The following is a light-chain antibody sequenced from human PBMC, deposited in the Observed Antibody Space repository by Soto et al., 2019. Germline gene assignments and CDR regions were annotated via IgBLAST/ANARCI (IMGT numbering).Light chain of an antibody. CDR3: LQDYNWT. CDR2: AAS. V-gene: IGKV1-6*01. CDR1: QGIRND. Sequence: AIQMTQSPSSLSASVGDRVTITCRASQGIRNDLGWYQQKPGKAPKLLIYAASSLQSGVPSRFSGSGSGTDFTLTISSLQPEDFATYYWLQDYNWTFGQGTKVEIK. J-gene: IGKJ1*01.